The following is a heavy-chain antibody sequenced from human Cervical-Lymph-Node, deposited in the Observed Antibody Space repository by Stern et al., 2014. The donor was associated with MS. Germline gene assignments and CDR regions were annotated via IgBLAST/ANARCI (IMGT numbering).Heavy chain of an antibody. V-gene: IGHV4-30-2*01. J-gene: IGHJ4*02. D-gene: IGHD5-24*01. CDR1: GGSITSNGDS. Sequence: VQLVESGPGLVKPSQTLSLTCVVSGGSITSNGDSWSWIRQPPGNGLEWIGSVYHGGRMYSNPSLRSRLSISVDQSKNQFSLRLTSVTAADTAVYFCAREHNWNYFDLWGQGTLVSVSS. CDR2: VYHGGRM. CDR3: AREHNWNYFDL.